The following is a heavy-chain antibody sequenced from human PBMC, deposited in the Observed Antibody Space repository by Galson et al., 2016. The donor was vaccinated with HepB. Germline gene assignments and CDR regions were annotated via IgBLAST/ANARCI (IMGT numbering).Heavy chain of an antibody. CDR3: ARVNHYNSGTVHRESAFDF. D-gene: IGHD3-10*01. V-gene: IGHV4-34*01. CDR1: GGSFSGYY. CDR2: INHSGST. J-gene: IGHJ4*02. Sequence: ETLSLTCAVYGGSFSGYYWCWIRQPPGKGLQWIGEINHSGSTNYNASLKSRVTISGDTSKSQFPLKLNPVTAADTAVYYCARVNHYNSGTVHRESAFDFWGQGTLVTVSS.